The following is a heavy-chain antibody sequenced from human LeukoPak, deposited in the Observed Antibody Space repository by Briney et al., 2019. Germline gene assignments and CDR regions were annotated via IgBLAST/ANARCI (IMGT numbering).Heavy chain of an antibody. CDR2: TLYDGTMA. V-gene: IGHV3-30*04. J-gene: IGHJ5*02. CDR3: AKDLDDYYGSGSHPSFDP. D-gene: IGHD3-10*01. CDR1: GFISSDS. Sequence: GGSLRLSCAAPGFISSDSLHWVRQAPGKGLEWVAVTLYDGTMAYYADSVKGRFTISRDNSKNTLYLQLNSLRVEDTAVYYCAKDLDDYYGSGSHPSFDPWGQGTLVTVSS.